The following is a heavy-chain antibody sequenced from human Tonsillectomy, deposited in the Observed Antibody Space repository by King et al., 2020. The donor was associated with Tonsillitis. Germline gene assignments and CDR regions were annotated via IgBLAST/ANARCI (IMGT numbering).Heavy chain of an antibody. D-gene: IGHD2-15*01. V-gene: IGHV3-30*18. CDR2: ISYDGSNK. J-gene: IGHJ3*02. CDR1: GFTFSSYG. Sequence: QLVESGGGVVQPGRSLRLSCAASGFTFSSYGMHWVRQAPGKGLEWVAVISYDGSNKYYAGSVKGRFTISRDNSKNTLYLQMNSLRAEDTAVYYCAKGALLGSGDAFDIWGQGTMVTVSS. CDR3: AKGALLGSGDAFDI.